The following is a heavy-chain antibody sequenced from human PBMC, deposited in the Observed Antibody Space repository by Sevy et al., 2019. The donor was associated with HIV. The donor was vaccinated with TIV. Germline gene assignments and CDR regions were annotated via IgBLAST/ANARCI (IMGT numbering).Heavy chain of an antibody. CDR1: GFTFIAFG. CDR3: ARYGRIPVAGHTWFDP. J-gene: IGHJ5*02. D-gene: IGHD6-19*01. CDR2: ISGGGAST. V-gene: IGHV3-23*01. Sequence: GGSLRLSCSASGFTFIAFGMTWVRQAPGKGLEWVSGISGGGASTAYAYSVKGRFTISRDNSKNPLYLQMNSLTAADTAVYYCARYGRIPVAGHTWFDPWGLGTLVTVSS.